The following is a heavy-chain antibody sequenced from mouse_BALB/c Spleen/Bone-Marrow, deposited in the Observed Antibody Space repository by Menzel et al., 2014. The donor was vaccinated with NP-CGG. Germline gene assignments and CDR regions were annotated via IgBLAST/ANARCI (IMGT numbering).Heavy chain of an antibody. V-gene: IGHV5-17*02. CDR2: ISSGSSTI. Sequence: EVMLVESGGGLVQPGGSRKLSCAASGFTFXSFGMHWVRQAPEKGQEWVAYISSGSSTIFYADTVKGRFTVSRDNPKNTLFLQMTSLRSEDTAMYYCTRGGNWDDFDYWGQGTTLTVSS. J-gene: IGHJ2*01. D-gene: IGHD4-1*01. CDR3: TRGGNWDDFDY. CDR1: GFTFXSFG.